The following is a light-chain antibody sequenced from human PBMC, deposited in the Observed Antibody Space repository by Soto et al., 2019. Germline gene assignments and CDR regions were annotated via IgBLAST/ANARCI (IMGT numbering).Light chain of an antibody. Sequence: DIQMTQSPSTPSASVGDRVTITCRASQSISNWLAWYQQKPGKAPKLLIYKASSLESGVPSRFSGSGSGTQFTLTISSLQPDDFATYYCQQYNNYMYTFGQGTKLEIK. CDR1: QSISNW. J-gene: IGKJ2*01. CDR3: QQYNNYMYT. CDR2: KAS. V-gene: IGKV1-5*03.